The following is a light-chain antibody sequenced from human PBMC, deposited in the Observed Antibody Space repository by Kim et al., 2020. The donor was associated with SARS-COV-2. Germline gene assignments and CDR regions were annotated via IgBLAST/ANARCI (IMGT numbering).Light chain of an antibody. J-gene: IGLJ2*01. Sequence: QSVLTQPPSASGTPGQRVTISCSGSSSNIGTNNVNWYQHLPGTAPKLLIHSNNQRPSGVPDRFSGSKSGTSASLAISGLQSEDEADYYCAAWDDSLNGVVFGGGTQLTVL. CDR1: SSNIGTNN. CDR2: SNN. V-gene: IGLV1-44*01. CDR3: AAWDDSLNGVV.